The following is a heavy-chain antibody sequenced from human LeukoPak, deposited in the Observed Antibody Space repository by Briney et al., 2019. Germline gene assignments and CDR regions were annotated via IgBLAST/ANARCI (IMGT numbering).Heavy chain of an antibody. CDR1: GYTFSGHY. Sequence: ASVKVSCKASGYTFSGHYLHWVRQAPGQGLEWMGRINPNTGVTQYTENFQGRVTMTGDTSISTAYMELNGLRSDDTAIYYCARTXIQLFXPDFDLWGQGXXXXXSS. CDR2: INPNTGVT. J-gene: IGHJ4*02. D-gene: IGHD5-18*01. CDR3: ARTXIQLFXPDFDL. V-gene: IGHV1-2*06.